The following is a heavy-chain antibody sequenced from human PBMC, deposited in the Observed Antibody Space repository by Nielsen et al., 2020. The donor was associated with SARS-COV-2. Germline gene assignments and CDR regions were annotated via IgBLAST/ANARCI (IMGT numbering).Heavy chain of an antibody. J-gene: IGHJ3*01. CDR1: GFLPPYLL. D-gene: IGHD1-26*01. CDR3: ARDGVVGSTNTFDV. Sequence: FTALGFLPPYLLLPLVPPAPGKGLALDSHFILHGTGPSYADSVKCRFTISRDNAKNTLYLQMNSLRAEDTAVYYCARDGVVGSTNTFDVWGQGTVVTVSS. CDR2: FILHGTGP. V-gene: IGHV3-74*01.